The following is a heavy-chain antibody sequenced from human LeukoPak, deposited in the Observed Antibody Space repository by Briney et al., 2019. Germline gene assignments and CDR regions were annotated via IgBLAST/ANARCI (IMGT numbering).Heavy chain of an antibody. D-gene: IGHD3-22*01. CDR1: GGSISSSSYY. V-gene: IGHV4-39*01. Sequence: QTSETLSLTCTVSGGSISSSSYYWGWIRQPPGKGLEWIGSIYYSGSTYYNPSLKSRVTISVDTSKNQFSLKLSSVTAADTAVYYCARLSYYDSRTFDYWGQGTPVTVSS. J-gene: IGHJ4*02. CDR2: IYYSGST. CDR3: ARLSYYDSRTFDY.